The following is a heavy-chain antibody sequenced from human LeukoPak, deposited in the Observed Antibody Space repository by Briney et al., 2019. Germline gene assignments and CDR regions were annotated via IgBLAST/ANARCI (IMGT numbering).Heavy chain of an antibody. V-gene: IGHV1-8*01. D-gene: IGHD4-23*01. Sequence: ASVKVSCKASGYTFTSYDINWVRQATGQGLEWMGWMNPNSGNTGYAQKFQGRVTMTRNTSISTAYMELSSLRSEDTAVYYCARGLRWYFDYGMDVWGQGTTVTVSS. J-gene: IGHJ6*02. CDR2: MNPNSGNT. CDR1: GYTFTSYD. CDR3: ARGLRWYFDYGMDV.